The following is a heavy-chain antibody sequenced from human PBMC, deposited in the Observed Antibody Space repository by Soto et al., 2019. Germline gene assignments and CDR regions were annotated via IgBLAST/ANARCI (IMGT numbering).Heavy chain of an antibody. CDR3: ATSHYDILPPTGV. CDR1: GFTFSSYG. J-gene: IGHJ6*02. CDR2: IWYDGSNK. D-gene: IGHD3-9*01. Sequence: QVQLVESGGGVVQPGRSLRLSCAASGFTFSSYGMHWVRQAPGKGLEWVAVIWYDGSNKYYADSVKGRFTISRDNSKNTLYLQMNSLKAEDTAVYYCATSHYDILPPTGVWGQGTTVTVSS. V-gene: IGHV3-33*01.